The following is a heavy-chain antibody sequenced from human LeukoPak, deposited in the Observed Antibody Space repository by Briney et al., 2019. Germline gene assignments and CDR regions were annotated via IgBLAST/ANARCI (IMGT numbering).Heavy chain of an antibody. Sequence: PGGSLRLSCAASGFTFDNYAMHWVRQAPGKGLEWVSGISWNSGSIGYADSAKGRFTISRDNAKNSLYLQMNSLRAEDTALYYCAKSADPDLYGGNPLDYWGQGTLVTVSS. CDR2: ISWNSGSI. J-gene: IGHJ4*02. CDR1: GFTFDNYA. D-gene: IGHD4-23*01. CDR3: AKSADPDLYGGNPLDY. V-gene: IGHV3-9*01.